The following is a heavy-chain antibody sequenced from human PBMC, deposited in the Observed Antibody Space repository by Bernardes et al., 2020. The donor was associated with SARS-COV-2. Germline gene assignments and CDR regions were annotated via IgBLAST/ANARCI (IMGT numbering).Heavy chain of an antibody. CDR3: AKEVPANDY. J-gene: IGHJ4*02. V-gene: IGHV3-23*01. CDR1: GSTLRNTA. D-gene: IGHD2-2*01. Sequence: GGSLRLSRAVSGSTLRNTAMSWVRQAPGKGLEWVSGIDLGGDNTYFADSVKGRFTISRDTSKNTLFLQMNSLRVEDTAVYYCAKEVPANDYWGQGTLVTVSS. CDR2: IDLGGDNT.